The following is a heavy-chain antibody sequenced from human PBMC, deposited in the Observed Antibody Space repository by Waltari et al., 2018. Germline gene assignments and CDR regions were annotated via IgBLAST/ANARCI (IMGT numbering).Heavy chain of an antibody. CDR2: PYHSGSI. J-gene: IGHJ3*02. Sequence: QVQLQESGPGLVKPSQTLSLTCTVSGGPINNDDYHWSWIRQAPGKGLGCIGFPYHSGSIYYNPALKGRLIISIDTSRNQFSRKLTSGSAADTALYYCARATITTTGVTGVPDTFDIWGQGTMVTVSS. D-gene: IGHD1-1*01. CDR1: GGPINNDDYH. CDR3: ARATITTTGVTGVPDTFDI. V-gene: IGHV4-30-4*01.